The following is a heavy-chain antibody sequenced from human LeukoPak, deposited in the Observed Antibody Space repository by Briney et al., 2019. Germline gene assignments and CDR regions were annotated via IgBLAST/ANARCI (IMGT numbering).Heavy chain of an antibody. CDR2: ISYSGGT. V-gene: IGHV4-59*01. J-gene: IGHJ4*02. D-gene: IGHD6-19*01. Sequence: SETLSLTCTVSGGSISSYYWSWIRQPPGKGLDWIGFISYSGGTNYNPSLKSRVTISEDTSKNQFSLRLSSVTAADTAIYYCARDGYSGAWASYYFDFWGQGTLVTVSS. CDR3: ARDGYSGAWASYYFDF. CDR1: GGSISSYY.